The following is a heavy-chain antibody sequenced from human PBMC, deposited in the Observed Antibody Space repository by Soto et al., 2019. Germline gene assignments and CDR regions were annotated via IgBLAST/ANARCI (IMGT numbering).Heavy chain of an antibody. J-gene: IGHJ5*02. D-gene: IGHD2-2*01. Sequence: ASVKVSCKASGYTFTDYCFNWVRQAPGQGLEWMGWISTYTGDTFYAQSLQGRVTMTTDASTTTAYMELTSLTSDDTAVYYCARSAREGYHRIKFFDLWGQGTLVTVSS. CDR2: ISTYTGDT. CDR1: GYTFTDYC. CDR3: ARSAREGYHRIKFFDL. V-gene: IGHV1-18*01.